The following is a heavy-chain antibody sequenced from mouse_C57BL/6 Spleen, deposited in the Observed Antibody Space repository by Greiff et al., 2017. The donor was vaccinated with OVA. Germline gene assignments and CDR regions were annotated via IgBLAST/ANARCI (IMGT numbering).Heavy chain of an antibody. Sequence: VKLLESGAELVKPGASVKISCKASGYAFSSYWMNWVKQRPGKGLEWIGQIYPGDGDTNYNGKFKGKATLTADKSSSTAYMQLSSLTSEDSAVYFCAVDSSGLLFAYWGQGTLVTVSA. CDR3: AVDSSGLLFAY. D-gene: IGHD3-2*02. V-gene: IGHV1-80*01. CDR1: GYAFSSYW. CDR2: IYPGDGDT. J-gene: IGHJ3*01.